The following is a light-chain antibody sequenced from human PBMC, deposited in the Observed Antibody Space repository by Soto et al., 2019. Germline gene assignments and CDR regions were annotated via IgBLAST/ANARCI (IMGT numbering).Light chain of an antibody. V-gene: IGKV1-5*03. J-gene: IGKJ1*01. Sequence: DIQMTQSPSTLSGSVGDRITITCRASQTISSWLDWYQQKTGKAPKLLIYKASTLKSGVPSRFSGSGSGTEFTLTISSLQPDDFATYYCQHYNSYSEAFGQGTKVDIK. CDR2: KAS. CDR1: QTISSW. CDR3: QHYNSYSEA.